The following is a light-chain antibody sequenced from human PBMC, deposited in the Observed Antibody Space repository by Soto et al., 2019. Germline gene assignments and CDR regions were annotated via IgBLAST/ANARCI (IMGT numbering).Light chain of an antibody. Sequence: EIVMTQSPATLSVSPGERATLSCRASQSVSSNLAWYQQKPGQAPRLLIYGASTRATGIPARFSGSGSGTEFTRTISSLQSEDFAIYFCQHYNNWPPDRTFGQGTKVEIK. CDR1: QSVSSN. CDR2: GAS. CDR3: QHYNNWPPDRT. V-gene: IGKV3-15*01. J-gene: IGKJ1*01.